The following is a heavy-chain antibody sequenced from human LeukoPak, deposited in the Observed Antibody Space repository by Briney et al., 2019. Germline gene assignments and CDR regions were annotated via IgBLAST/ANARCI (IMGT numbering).Heavy chain of an antibody. CDR3: ARATGKDILTGRKLDY. D-gene: IGHD3-9*01. J-gene: IGHJ4*02. CDR1: GYTFTSYD. Sequence: ASVKVSCKASGYTFTSYDINWVRQATGQGLEWMGWMNPNSGNTGYAQKFQGGVTMTRNTSISIAYMELSSLRSEDTAVYHCARATGKDILTGRKLDYWGQGTLVTVSS. V-gene: IGHV1-8*01. CDR2: MNPNSGNT.